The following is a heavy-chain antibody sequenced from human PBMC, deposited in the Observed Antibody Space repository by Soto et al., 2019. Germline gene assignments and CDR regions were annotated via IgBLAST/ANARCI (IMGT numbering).Heavy chain of an antibody. J-gene: IGHJ4*02. CDR2: NYYGGST. D-gene: IGHD4-17*01. CDR1: GGSITSGDYY. CDR3: ASGSTVINTLDF. Sequence: QVQLQESGPGLVKPSQTLSLTCTVSGGSITSGDYYWSWIRQPPGKGLEWVGYNYYGGSTYYNPSLESRITISLDTAKHQFSLELTSVTAADTAVYYCASGSTVINTLDFWGQGTLVTVSS. V-gene: IGHV4-30-4*01.